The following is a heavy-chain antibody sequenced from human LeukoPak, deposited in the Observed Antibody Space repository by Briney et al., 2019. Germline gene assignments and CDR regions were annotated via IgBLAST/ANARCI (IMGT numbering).Heavy chain of an antibody. CDR1: GGSISSNY. V-gene: IGHV4-59*01. CDR3: ARDLWGDGYNDY. Sequence: PSETLSLTCSVSGGSISSNYWSWIRQPPGKGLEWIGYIYYSGSTNYNPSLKSRVTISVDTSKNQFSLKLSSVTAADTAVYYCARDLWGDGYNDYWGQGTLVTVSS. D-gene: IGHD5-24*01. J-gene: IGHJ4*02. CDR2: IYYSGST.